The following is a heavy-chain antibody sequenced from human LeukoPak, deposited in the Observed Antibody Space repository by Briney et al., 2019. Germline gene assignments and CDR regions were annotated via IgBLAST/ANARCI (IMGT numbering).Heavy chain of an antibody. V-gene: IGHV4-30-2*01. Sequence: SETLSLTCAVSGGSISSGGYSWSWIRQPPGKGLEWIGYIYHSGSTYYSPSLKSRVTISVDRSKNQFSLKLSSVTAADTAVYYCARAGGYSYECDCWGQGTLVTVSS. CDR2: IYHSGST. D-gene: IGHD5-18*01. CDR3: ARAGGYSYECDC. CDR1: GGSISSGGYS. J-gene: IGHJ4*02.